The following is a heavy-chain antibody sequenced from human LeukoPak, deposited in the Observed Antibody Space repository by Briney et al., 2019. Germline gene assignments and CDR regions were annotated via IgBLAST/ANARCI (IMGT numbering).Heavy chain of an antibody. V-gene: IGHV3-66*01. Sequence: GGSLRLSCAASGFTVSSNYMSWVRQAPGKGLEWVSVIYSGGSTYYADSVKGRFTISRDNSKNTLFLQMNSLRPEDTAVYYCARDQRGGQWLEFDYWGQGTLVTVSS. D-gene: IGHD6-19*01. CDR2: IYSGGST. J-gene: IGHJ4*02. CDR1: GFTVSSNY. CDR3: ARDQRGGQWLEFDY.